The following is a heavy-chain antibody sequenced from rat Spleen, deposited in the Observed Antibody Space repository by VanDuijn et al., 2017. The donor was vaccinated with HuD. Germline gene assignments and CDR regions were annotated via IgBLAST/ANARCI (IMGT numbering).Heavy chain of an antibody. CDR3: AIHGGQLVDF. Sequence: EVQLVESGGGLVRPGRSLKLSCAASGFTFNDYNMAWVRQAPTKGLEWVASISIGGGNTYYRDSVTGRFTISRDDAKSTLYLQLDSLRSEDTATYYCAIHGGQLVDFWGPGTMVTVSS. J-gene: IGHJ1*01. D-gene: IGHD1-10*01. CDR1: GFTFNDYN. V-gene: IGHV5-25*01. CDR2: ISIGGGNT.